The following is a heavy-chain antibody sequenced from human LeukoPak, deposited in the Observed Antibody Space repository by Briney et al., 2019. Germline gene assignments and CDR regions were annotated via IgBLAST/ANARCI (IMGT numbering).Heavy chain of an antibody. V-gene: IGHV3-74*01. CDR3: AREESASIAVAGVPSDY. CDR2: ISPDGHTT. CDR1: GFSFSSFW. D-gene: IGHD6-19*01. Sequence: GGSLRLSCAASGFSFSSFWMHWVRQAPGKGLEWVSRISPDGHTTTDADSVKGRFTISRDNSKNTLYLQMNSLRAEDTAVYYCAREESASIAVAGVPSDYWGQGTLVTVPS. J-gene: IGHJ4*02.